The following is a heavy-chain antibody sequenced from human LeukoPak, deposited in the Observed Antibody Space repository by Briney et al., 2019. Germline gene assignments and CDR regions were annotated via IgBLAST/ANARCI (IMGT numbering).Heavy chain of an antibody. Sequence: GGSLRLSCAASGFTFSSYAMSWVRQAPGKGLEWVSSISGSGGSTYYADSVKGRFTISRDNSKNTLYLRMNSLRAEDTAVYYCAIGPGGLFDYWGQGTLVTVSS. CDR2: ISGSGGST. D-gene: IGHD4-23*01. CDR1: GFTFSSYA. J-gene: IGHJ4*02. CDR3: AIGPGGLFDY. V-gene: IGHV3-23*01.